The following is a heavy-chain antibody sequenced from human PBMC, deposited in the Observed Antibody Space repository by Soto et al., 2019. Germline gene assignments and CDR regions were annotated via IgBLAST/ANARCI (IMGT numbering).Heavy chain of an antibody. V-gene: IGHV1-24*01. CDR2: FDPEDGET. CDR3: ATDAMITFGGVTEAFTY. Sequence: ASVKVSCKVSGYTLTELSMHWVRQAPGKGLEWMGGFDPEDGETIYAQKFQGRVTMTEDTSTDTAYMELSSLRSEDTAVYYCATDAMITFGGVTEAFTYWGQGTLVTVSS. CDR1: GYTLTELS. J-gene: IGHJ4*02. D-gene: IGHD3-16*01.